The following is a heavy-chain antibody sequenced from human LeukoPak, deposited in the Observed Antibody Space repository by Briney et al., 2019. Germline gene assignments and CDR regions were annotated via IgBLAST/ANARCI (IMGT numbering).Heavy chain of an antibody. V-gene: IGHV4-31*03. D-gene: IGHD3-3*01. CDR2: IYYSGST. Sequence: SETLSLTCTVSGGSIRSGGYYWSWIRQHPGKGLEWIGYIYYSGSTYYNPSLKSRVTISVDTSKNQFSLKLSSVTAADTAVYYCARDLTNYDFWSGYSTADAFDIWGQGTMVTVSS. CDR1: GGSIRSGGYY. J-gene: IGHJ3*02. CDR3: ARDLTNYDFWSGYSTADAFDI.